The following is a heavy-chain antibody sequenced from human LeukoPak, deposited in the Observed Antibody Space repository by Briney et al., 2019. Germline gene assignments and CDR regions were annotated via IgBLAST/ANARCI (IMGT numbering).Heavy chain of an antibody. V-gene: IGHV5-51*01. CDR3: ARQGHSTGWSFGS. CDR1: GNNFAGYR. D-gene: IGHD6-19*01. CDR2: IYPTDSNT. J-gene: IGHJ4*02. Sequence: GDSLKISCKGSGNNFAGYRIGWVRQVSGKGLEWMGIIYPTDSNTKYSPSFQGRVTISIDKYINTAYLQWSSLKASDTAMYYCARQGHSTGWSFGSWGQGTQVTVSS.